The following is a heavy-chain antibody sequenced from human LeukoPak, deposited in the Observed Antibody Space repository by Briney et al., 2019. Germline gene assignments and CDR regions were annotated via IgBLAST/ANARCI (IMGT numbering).Heavy chain of an antibody. V-gene: IGHV3-7*01. D-gene: IGHD2-15*01. CDR1: GFTFISYC. CDR3: ARAPPPCSGGSCYSGRYYYYYYYMDV. CDR2: IKQDGSEK. J-gene: IGHJ6*03. Sequence: PGGSLRLSCAASGFTFISYCMSWVRQAPGKGREWVANIKQDGSEKYYVDPVKGRFTISRDKAKNSLYLHMNSLRAEDTAVYYCARAPPPCSGGSCYSGRYYYYYYYMDVWGKGTTVTVSS.